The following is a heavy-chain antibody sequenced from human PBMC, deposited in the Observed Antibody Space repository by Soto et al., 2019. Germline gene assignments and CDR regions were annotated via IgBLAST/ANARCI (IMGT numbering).Heavy chain of an antibody. J-gene: IGHJ4*02. CDR3: ARVHYYDSSGFYL. V-gene: IGHV3-21*01. CDR2: ISSSSSYI. D-gene: IGHD3-22*01. CDR1: GFTFSSYS. Sequence: GGSLRLSCAASGFTFSSYSMNWVRQAPGKGLERVSSISSSSSYIYYGDSVKGRFTISRDNAKNSLYLQMNSLRAEDTATYYCARVHYYDSSGFYLWGQGTLVTVSS.